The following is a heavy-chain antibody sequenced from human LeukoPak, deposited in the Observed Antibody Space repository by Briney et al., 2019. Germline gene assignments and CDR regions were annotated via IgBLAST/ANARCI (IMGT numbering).Heavy chain of an antibody. V-gene: IGHV3-30-3*01. CDR3: ARASGSYRICPSDY. CDR1: GFTFSSYA. J-gene: IGHJ4*02. Sequence: PGGSLRLSCAASGFTFSSYAMHWVRQAPGKGLEWVAVISYDGSNKYYADSVKGRFTISRDNSKNTLYLQMNSLRAEDTAVYYCARASGSYRICPSDYWGQGTLVTVSS. CDR2: ISYDGSNK. D-gene: IGHD1-26*01.